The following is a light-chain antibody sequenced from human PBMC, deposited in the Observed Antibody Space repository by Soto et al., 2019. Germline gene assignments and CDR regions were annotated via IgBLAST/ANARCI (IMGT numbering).Light chain of an antibody. CDR3: TSWTTSTTMK. V-gene: IGLV2-14*01. CDR2: DVN. Sequence: QSALTQPASVSGSPGQSITISCTGTSSDVGAYNYVSWYQQHPGKAPKLMIYDVNIRPSGVSNRFSGSKSGNTASLTISGLHAEDEADYYCTSWTTSTTMKFGGGTQLTVL. CDR1: SSDVGAYNY. J-gene: IGLJ2*01.